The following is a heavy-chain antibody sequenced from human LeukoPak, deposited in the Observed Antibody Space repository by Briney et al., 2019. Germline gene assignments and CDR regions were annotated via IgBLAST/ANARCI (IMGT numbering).Heavy chain of an antibody. D-gene: IGHD2-2*01. CDR1: GSTFSSYA. J-gene: IGHJ4*02. CDR2: ISGSGGST. Sequence: GGSLRLSCAVSGSTFSSYAMSWVRQAPGKGLEWVSGISGSGGSTYYADSVKGRFTISRDISKSTLYLQMSSLRAEDTAVYYCARARYCSSTSCFLDYWGQGTLVTVSS. V-gene: IGHV3-23*01. CDR3: ARARYCSSTSCFLDY.